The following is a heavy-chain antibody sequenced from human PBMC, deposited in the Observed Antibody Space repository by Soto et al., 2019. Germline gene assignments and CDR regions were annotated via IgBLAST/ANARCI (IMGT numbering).Heavy chain of an antibody. D-gene: IGHD3-3*01. CDR1: GFTFSIYS. V-gene: IGHV3-48*04. CDR3: ARNFLDFWSGVGFDP. CDR2: ISGSGKTV. J-gene: IGHJ5*02. Sequence: GGSLRLSCAASGFTFSIYSMNWVRQAPGKGLEWVSYISGSGKTVYYADSVEGRFTISRDNTKNSLFLQMNSLRAGDTAIYYCARNFLDFWSGVGFDPWGQGTLVTVSS.